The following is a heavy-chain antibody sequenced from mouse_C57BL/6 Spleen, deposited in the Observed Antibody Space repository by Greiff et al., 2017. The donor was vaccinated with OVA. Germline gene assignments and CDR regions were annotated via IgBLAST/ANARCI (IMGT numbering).Heavy chain of an antibody. J-gene: IGHJ1*03. D-gene: IGHD1-1*01. CDR3: TRPGSSYGYFDV. Sequence: QVQLKQSGAELVRPGASVTLSCKASGYTFTDYEMHWVKQTPVHGLEWIGAIDPETGGTAYSQKFKGKAILTADKSSSTAYMELRSLTSEDSAVYYCTRPGSSYGYFDVWGTGTTVTVSS. CDR1: GYTFTDYE. CDR2: IDPETGGT. V-gene: IGHV1-15*01.